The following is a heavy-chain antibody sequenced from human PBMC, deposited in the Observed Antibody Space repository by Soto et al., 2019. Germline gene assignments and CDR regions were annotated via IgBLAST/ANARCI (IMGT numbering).Heavy chain of an antibody. J-gene: IGHJ6*02. CDR3: ARSPLIFLEWSTPYYYYYGMDV. CDR2: ISAYNGNT. V-gene: IGHV1-18*04. CDR1: GYTFTSYG. Sequence: ASVTVSCKASGYTFTSYGISWVRQAPGQGLEWMGWISAYNGNTNYAQKLQGRVTMTTDTSTSTAYMELRSLRSDDTAVYYCARSPLIFLEWSTPYYYYYGMDVWGQATTVTVSS. D-gene: IGHD3-3*01.